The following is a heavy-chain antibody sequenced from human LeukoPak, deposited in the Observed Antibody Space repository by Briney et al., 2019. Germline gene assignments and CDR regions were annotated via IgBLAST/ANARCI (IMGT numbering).Heavy chain of an antibody. V-gene: IGHV1-18*01. CDR1: GYTFTCYG. D-gene: IGHD3-9*01. CDR3: ARGGHYDILTGYYSLGYFDY. Sequence: GASVKVSCKASGYTFTCYGISWVRQAPGQGLEWMGWISAYNGNTNYAQKLQGRVTMTTDTSTSTAYMELRSLRSDDTAVYYCARGGHYDILTGYYSLGYFDYWGQGTLVTVSS. CDR2: ISAYNGNT. J-gene: IGHJ4*02.